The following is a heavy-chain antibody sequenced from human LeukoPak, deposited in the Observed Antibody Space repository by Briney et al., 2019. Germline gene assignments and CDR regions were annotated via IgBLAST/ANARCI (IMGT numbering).Heavy chain of an antibody. Sequence: PGRSLRLSCAASGFTFSSYGMHWVRQAPGKGLEWVAVISYDGSNKYYADSVKGRFTISRDNSKKTLYQQMKSLRAEDTAVYYCAKGGPYYFDYWGQGTLVTVSS. V-gene: IGHV3-30*18. D-gene: IGHD2-15*01. CDR2: ISYDGSNK. CDR1: GFTFSSYG. CDR3: AKGGPYYFDY. J-gene: IGHJ4*02.